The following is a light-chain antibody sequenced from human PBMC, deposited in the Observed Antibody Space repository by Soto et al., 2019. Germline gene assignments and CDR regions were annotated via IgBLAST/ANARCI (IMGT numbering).Light chain of an antibody. CDR2: AAS. Sequence: DIQMTQSPSSLSASFVDRFTITCLASQSISTYLHWYQQKPGKAPNLLIYAASTLQSGVPSRFSGSGSGTDFTLTISSLQPEDFATYFCQHGYSTPLTFGGGTKVDIK. J-gene: IGKJ4*01. CDR1: QSISTY. V-gene: IGKV1-39*01. CDR3: QHGYSTPLT.